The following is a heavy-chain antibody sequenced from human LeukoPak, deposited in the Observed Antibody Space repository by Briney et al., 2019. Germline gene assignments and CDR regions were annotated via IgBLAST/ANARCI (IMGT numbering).Heavy chain of an antibody. Sequence: GGSLRLSCAASGFTFSSYAMSWVRQAPGKGLGWVSAISGSGGSTYYADSVKGRFTISRDNSKNTLYLQMNSLRAEDTAVYYCAKVIAAAGTPDDYWGQGTLVTVSS. CDR2: ISGSGGST. D-gene: IGHD6-13*01. CDR3: AKVIAAAGTPDDY. J-gene: IGHJ4*02. V-gene: IGHV3-23*01. CDR1: GFTFSSYA.